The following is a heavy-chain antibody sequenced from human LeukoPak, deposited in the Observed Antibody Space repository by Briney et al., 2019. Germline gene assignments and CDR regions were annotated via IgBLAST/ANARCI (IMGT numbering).Heavy chain of an antibody. CDR1: GASISSYY. Sequence: SETLSLTCTVSGASISSYYWSWIRQPPGKGLEWIGYSSYSGNTNYNPSLKSRVTVSVDTSKNQFSLKLTSVTAADTAVYHCARGPLDSGYTYFDYWGQGTLVTVSS. CDR2: SSYSGNT. V-gene: IGHV4-59*01. J-gene: IGHJ4*02. CDR3: ARGPLDSGYTYFDY. D-gene: IGHD5-12*01.